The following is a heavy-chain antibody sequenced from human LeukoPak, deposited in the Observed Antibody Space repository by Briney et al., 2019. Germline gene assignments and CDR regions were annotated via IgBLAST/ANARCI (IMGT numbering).Heavy chain of an antibody. CDR1: GFTFSCSW. D-gene: IGHD6-13*01. Sequence: GGSLRLSCAASGFTFSCSWMYWVCQAPEKGLEWVSVIYSGGSTYYADSVKGRFTISRDNSKNTVDLQMNSLRVEDTAVYYCTMRGNTWYDCWGQGTLVTVSS. CDR2: IYSGGST. V-gene: IGHV3-53*01. CDR3: TMRGNTWYDC. J-gene: IGHJ4*02.